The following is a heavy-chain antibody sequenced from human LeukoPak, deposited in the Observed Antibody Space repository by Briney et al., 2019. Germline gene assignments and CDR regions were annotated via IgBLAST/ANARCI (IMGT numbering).Heavy chain of an antibody. CDR2: IYSGGST. Sequence: GGSLRLSCAASGFTVSSNYMSWVRQAPGKELAWVSVIYSGGSTFYADSVMGRFTISRDNSKNTLYLQMNSLRAEDTAVYYCERDRSDYYDSSAYYGYWGQGTLVTVSS. CDR3: ERDRSDYYDSSAYYGY. V-gene: IGHV3-53*01. J-gene: IGHJ4*02. D-gene: IGHD3-22*01. CDR1: GFTVSSNY.